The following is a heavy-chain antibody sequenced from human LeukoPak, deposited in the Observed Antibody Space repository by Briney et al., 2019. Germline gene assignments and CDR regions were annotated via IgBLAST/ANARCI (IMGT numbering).Heavy chain of an antibody. J-gene: IGHJ4*02. CDR1: GGSISSYY. D-gene: IGHD3/OR15-3a*01. V-gene: IGHV4-59*12. Sequence: SETLSLTCTVSGGSISSYYWSWIRQPPGKGLEWIGYIYYSGRTSYNPSLKSRVTISVDTSKNQFSLKLSSVTAADTAVYYCARGGPIFDYWGQGTLVTVSS. CDR3: ARGGPIFDY. CDR2: IYYSGRT.